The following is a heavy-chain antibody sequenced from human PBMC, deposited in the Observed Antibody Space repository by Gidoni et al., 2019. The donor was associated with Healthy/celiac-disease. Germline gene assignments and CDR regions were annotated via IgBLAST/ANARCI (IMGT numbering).Heavy chain of an antibody. CDR3: ARAKLRFLLYYYYMDV. D-gene: IGHD3-3*01. Sequence: SIRGMNPNSGNTGYAQKFQGRVTMTRNTSISTAYMELSSLRSEDTAVYYCARAKLRFLLYYYYMDVWGKGTTVTVSS. V-gene: IGHV1-8*01. J-gene: IGHJ6*03. CDR2: MNPNSGNT.